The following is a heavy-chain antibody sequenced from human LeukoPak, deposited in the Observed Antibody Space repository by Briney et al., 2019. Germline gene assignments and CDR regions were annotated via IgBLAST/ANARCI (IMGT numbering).Heavy chain of an antibody. CDR1: GFTFSTYS. D-gene: IGHD6-6*01. CDR2: ITSSSSVI. Sequence: GSLRLSCAASGFTFSTYSMSWVRQAPGKGLEWVSYITSSSSVIYYADSVKGRLTGSRDNARNSVYLQMNSLRAEDTAVYYCARIGYSSSSFDYWGQGTLVTVSS. CDR3: ARIGYSSSSFDY. V-gene: IGHV3-48*04. J-gene: IGHJ4*02.